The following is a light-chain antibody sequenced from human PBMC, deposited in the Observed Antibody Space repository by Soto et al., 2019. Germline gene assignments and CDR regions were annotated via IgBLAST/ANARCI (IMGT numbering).Light chain of an antibody. Sequence: DIQMTQSPSSLSASVGDRVIITCRVSQGIRNELGWYQQKPGKAPKRLIYAASSLQSGVPSRFSGSGSGTEFTLTISSLQPEDFATYYCLQHYGYPWTFGQGTKVEIK. CDR1: QGIRNE. J-gene: IGKJ1*01. CDR3: LQHYGYPWT. V-gene: IGKV1-17*01. CDR2: AAS.